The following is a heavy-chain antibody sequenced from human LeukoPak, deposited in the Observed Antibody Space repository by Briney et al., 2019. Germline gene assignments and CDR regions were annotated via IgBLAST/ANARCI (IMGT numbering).Heavy chain of an antibody. CDR2: ISPNSCGT. J-gene: IGHJ5*02. Sequence: GASVKVSCKASGYTFTGYYVHWVRQAPGQGIEWMGWISPNSCGTNYAQKFQGRVNMTRDKSISTAYLELSRLRSDDTAVYYCAKEGGYCSSGTCYPWWFDPWGQGTLVTVSS. CDR1: GYTFTGYY. D-gene: IGHD2-15*01. CDR3: AKEGGYCSSGTCYPWWFDP. V-gene: IGHV1-2*02.